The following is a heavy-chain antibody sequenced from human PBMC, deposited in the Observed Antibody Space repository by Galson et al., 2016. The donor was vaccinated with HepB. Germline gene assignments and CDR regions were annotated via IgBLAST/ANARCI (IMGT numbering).Heavy chain of an antibody. V-gene: IGHV1-2*04. CDR1: GYSFTGYY. J-gene: IGHJ6*02. CDR2: INPNSGGT. Sequence: SVKVSCKASGYSFTGYYMHWVRQAPGQGLEWMGWINPNSGGTNYAQKFQGWVTMTRDTSISTAYMELSRLRSGDSAVYYCARGSCSGGSCYAPAGYYYYFRMDVWSQGTTVTVSS. CDR3: ARGSCSGGSCYAPAGYYYYFRMDV. D-gene: IGHD2-15*01.